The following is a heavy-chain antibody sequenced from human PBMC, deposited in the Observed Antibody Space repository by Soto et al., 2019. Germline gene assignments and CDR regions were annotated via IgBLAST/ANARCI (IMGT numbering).Heavy chain of an antibody. J-gene: IGHJ6*02. CDR1: GFTFTSSA. V-gene: IGHV1-58*02. D-gene: IGHD3-10*01. CDR3: AYGSGSIFYYYGMDV. CDR2: IVVGSGNT. Sequence: GASVKVSCKASGFTFTSSAMQWVRQARGQRLEWIGWIVVGSGNTNYAQKFQERVTITRDMSTSTAYMELSSLRSEDTAVYYCAYGSGSIFYYYGMDVWGQGTTVTVSS.